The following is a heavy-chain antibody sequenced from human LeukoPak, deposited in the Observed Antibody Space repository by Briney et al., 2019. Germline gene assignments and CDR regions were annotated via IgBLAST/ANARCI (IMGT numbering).Heavy chain of an antibody. CDR2: ISAYNSYT. CDR1: GYTFTNYG. Sequence: GASVKVSCKASGYTFTNYGISWVRQAPGQGLEWMGWISAYNSYTNYAQKLQGRVTMTTDTSTSTAYMELRSLRSDDTAVYYCARMMTPRLYYDSSGYYYGAFDIWGQGTMVTVSS. CDR3: ARMMTPRLYYDSSGYYYGAFDI. D-gene: IGHD3-22*01. J-gene: IGHJ3*02. V-gene: IGHV1-18*01.